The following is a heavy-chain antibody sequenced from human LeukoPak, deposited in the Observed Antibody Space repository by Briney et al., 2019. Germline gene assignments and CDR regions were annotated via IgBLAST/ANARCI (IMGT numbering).Heavy chain of an antibody. CDR2: IYYSGST. D-gene: IGHD3-10*01. Sequence: SETLSLTCTVSGGSISSGGYYWSWIRQHPGKGLEWIGYIYYSGSTYYNPSLKSRVTMSVDTSKNQFSLKLSSVTAADTAVYYCARLYGSGSNHWFDPWGQGTLVTVSS. J-gene: IGHJ5*02. CDR3: ARLYGSGSNHWFDP. CDR1: GGSISSGGYY. V-gene: IGHV4-31*03.